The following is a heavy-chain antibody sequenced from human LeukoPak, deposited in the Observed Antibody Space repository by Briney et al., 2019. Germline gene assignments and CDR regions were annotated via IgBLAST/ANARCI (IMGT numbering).Heavy chain of an antibody. V-gene: IGHV4-39*01. CDR1: AGSISSSSYS. Sequence: SETLSLTCTVSAGSISSSSYSWDWIRQPPGKGLEWIGSVYYSGTTYYNTSFKSRITISVDTSKTVLSLKLTSVTAADTAVYFCARRRRLGPSLDCWGQGTLVAVSS. CDR3: ARRRRLGPSLDC. D-gene: IGHD1-26*01. CDR2: VYYSGTT. J-gene: IGHJ4*02.